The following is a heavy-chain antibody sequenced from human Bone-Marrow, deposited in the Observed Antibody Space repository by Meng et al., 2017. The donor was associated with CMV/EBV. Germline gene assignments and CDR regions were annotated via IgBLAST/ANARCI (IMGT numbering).Heavy chain of an antibody. D-gene: IGHD2-15*01. CDR3: ARAPGVVVVAATFWFDP. J-gene: IGHJ5*02. CDR1: GGTFSSYA. Sequence: QVQRVQSGPEVKKPGSSVKVSCRVSGGTFSSYAISWVRQAPGQGLEWMGGIIPIFGTANYAQKFQGRVTITADKSTSTAYMELSSLRSEDTAVYYCARAPGVVVVAATFWFDPWGQGTLVTVSS. V-gene: IGHV1-69*06. CDR2: IIPIFGTA.